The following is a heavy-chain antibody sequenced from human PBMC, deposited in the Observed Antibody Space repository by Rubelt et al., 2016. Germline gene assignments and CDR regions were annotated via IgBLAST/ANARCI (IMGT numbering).Heavy chain of an antibody. CDR2: IQPDGSER. CDR1: GFTVNGNY. Sequence: EVQLVESGGGLIQPGGSLRLSCVVSGFTVNGNYMSWVRQAPGEGLEWVATIQPDGSERYYVDSGKGRFTIAKNNAKNSPYLQKVSLRVEETAVYYCASASVGWGQGTVVTVSS. V-gene: IGHV3-7*03. J-gene: IGHJ4*02. D-gene: IGHD6-6*01. CDR3: ASASVG.